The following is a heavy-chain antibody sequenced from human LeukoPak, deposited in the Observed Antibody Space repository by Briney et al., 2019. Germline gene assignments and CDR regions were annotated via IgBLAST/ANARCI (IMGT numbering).Heavy chain of an antibody. J-gene: IGHJ5*02. CDR3: AKGPAVTMLILAPDNWFDP. Sequence: GGSLRLSCAASGFTFSNYVMSWVRQAPGKGLEWVSAIGGGATTYYADSVKGRFTISRDNSKNTLYLQMNSLRAEDTAIYYCAKGPAVTMLILAPDNWFDPWGQGTLVTVSS. D-gene: IGHD3-10*01. CDR2: IGGGATT. CDR1: GFTFSNYV. V-gene: IGHV3-23*01.